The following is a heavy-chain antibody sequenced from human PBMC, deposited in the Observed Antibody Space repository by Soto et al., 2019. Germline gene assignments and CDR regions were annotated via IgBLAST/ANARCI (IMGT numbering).Heavy chain of an antibody. J-gene: IGHJ4*02. V-gene: IGHV3-74*01. CDR1: GFLFSTYW. CDR2: IKSDGSST. D-gene: IGHD2-21*01. Sequence: GGSLGLSCAASGFLFSTYWMFWVRQVPRKGLLWVSRIKSDGSSTSYADSVKGRFTISRDNTKNTLYLQMTSLRAEDTAVYYCAIGGGDYNYFDHWGQGILVTVSS. CDR3: AIGGGDYNYFDH.